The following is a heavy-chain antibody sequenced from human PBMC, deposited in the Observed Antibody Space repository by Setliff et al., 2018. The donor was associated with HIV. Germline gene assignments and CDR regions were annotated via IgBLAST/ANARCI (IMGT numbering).Heavy chain of an antibody. CDR2: IYSGGST. V-gene: IGHV4-4*07. CDR3: ARDLPDLTGRSLDP. Sequence: LSLTCTVSGGSISAYFWTWIRQPAGKGLEWIGRIYSGGSTNYNPSLNSRVTMSVDTSKNQFSLKLNSVTAADTAVYYCARDLPDLTGRSLDPWGQGTLVTVST. D-gene: IGHD7-27*01. CDR1: GGSISAYF. J-gene: IGHJ5*02.